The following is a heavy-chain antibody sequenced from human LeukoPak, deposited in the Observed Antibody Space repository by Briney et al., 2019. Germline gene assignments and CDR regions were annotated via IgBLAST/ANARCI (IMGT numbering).Heavy chain of an antibody. CDR1: GFTFSSYE. CDR2: ISSSGSTI. J-gene: IGHJ4*02. Sequence: GGSLRLSCAASGFTFSSYEMNWVRQAPGKGLEWVSYISSSGSTIYYADSVKGRFTISRDNAKNSVSLQLNSLRADDTALYYCARGWGPYDGSAYYFGLDYWGQGTPVTVSS. V-gene: IGHV3-48*03. CDR3: ARGWGPYDGSAYYFGLDY. D-gene: IGHD3-22*01.